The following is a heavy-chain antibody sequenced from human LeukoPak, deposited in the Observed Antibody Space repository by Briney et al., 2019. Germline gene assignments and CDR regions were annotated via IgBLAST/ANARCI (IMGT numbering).Heavy chain of an antibody. Sequence: PGGSLRLSCAASGFTFSSYEMNWVRQAPGKGLEWVSYISSSSSYIYYADSVKGRFTISRDNAKNSLFLQMNSLRADDTAVYYCAREPERSSGLYSDAFDIWGQGTMVTVSS. CDR2: ISSSSSYI. D-gene: IGHD6-19*01. J-gene: IGHJ3*02. V-gene: IGHV3-21*05. CDR3: AREPERSSGLYSDAFDI. CDR1: GFTFSSYE.